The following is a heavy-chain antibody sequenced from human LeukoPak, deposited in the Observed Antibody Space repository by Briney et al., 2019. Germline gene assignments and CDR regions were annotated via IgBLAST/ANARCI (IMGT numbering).Heavy chain of an antibody. CDR1: GGSISSYY. CDR2: IYYSGST. V-gene: IGHV4-59*08. J-gene: IGHJ6*02. D-gene: IGHD1-26*01. CDR3: ARRSLVGHNDLYYYYGMDV. Sequence: SETLSLTCTVSGGSISSYYWSWIRQPPGKGLEWIGYIYYSGSTNYNPSLKSRVTISVDTSKNQFSLKLSSVTAADTAVYYCARRSLVGHNDLYYYYGMDVWGQGTTVTVSS.